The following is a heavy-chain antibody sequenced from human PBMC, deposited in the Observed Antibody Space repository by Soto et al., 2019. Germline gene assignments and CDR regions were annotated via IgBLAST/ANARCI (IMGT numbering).Heavy chain of an antibody. Sequence: PSETLSLTCAVSSGSISSSNWWSWVRQPPGKGLEWIGEIYHSGSTNYNPSLKSRVTISVDKSKNQFSLKLSSVTAADTAVYYCARDSSGWFKEYYFDYWGQGTLVTVSS. D-gene: IGHD6-19*01. CDR1: SGSISSSNW. CDR2: IYHSGST. J-gene: IGHJ4*02. V-gene: IGHV4-4*02. CDR3: ARDSSGWFKEYYFDY.